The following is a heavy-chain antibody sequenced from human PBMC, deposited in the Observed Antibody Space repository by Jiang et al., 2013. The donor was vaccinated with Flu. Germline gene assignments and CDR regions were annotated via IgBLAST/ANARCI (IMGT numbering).Heavy chain of an antibody. CDR1: ADSIDTHY. Sequence: NPSETLSLTCTMSADSIDTHYWNWIRQPPGKGLEWIGYIKYSGDTNYNPALKSRVTISADTSKNRFSLKLSSVTAADTAVYYCAREAVIAIKKGFDYWGQGTLVTVSS. CDR2: IKYSGDT. CDR3: AREAVIAIKKGFDY. J-gene: IGHJ4*02. D-gene: IGHD2-21*01. V-gene: IGHV4-59*11.